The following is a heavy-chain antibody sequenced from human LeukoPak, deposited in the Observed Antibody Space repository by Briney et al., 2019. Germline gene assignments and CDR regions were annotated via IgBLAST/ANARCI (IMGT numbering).Heavy chain of an antibody. J-gene: IGHJ3*02. D-gene: IGHD6-13*01. CDR3: ARDGSSSWYGGAFDI. CDR2: IYSGGST. V-gene: IGHV3-53*01. Sequence: GGSLRLSCAASGFTVRSNYMSWVRQAPGKGLEWVSVIYSGGSTYYADSVKGRFTTTRDNSKNTLYLQMNSLRAEDTAVYYCARDGSSSWYGGAFDIWGQGTMVTVSS. CDR1: GFTVRSNY.